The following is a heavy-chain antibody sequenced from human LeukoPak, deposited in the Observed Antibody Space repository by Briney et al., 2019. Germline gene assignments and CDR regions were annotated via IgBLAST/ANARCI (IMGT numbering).Heavy chain of an antibody. CDR2: IKQDGSEK. J-gene: IGHJ4*02. D-gene: IGHD2-2*01. CDR3: ARELGGIVVVPAAETLDY. V-gene: IGHV3-7*05. Sequence: GGSLRLSCAASGFTFSSYWMSWVRQAPGKGLEWVANIKQDGSEKYYVDSVKGRFTISRDNAKNSLYLQMNSLRAEDTAVYYCARELGGIVVVPAAETLDYWGQGTLVTVSS. CDR1: GFTFSSYW.